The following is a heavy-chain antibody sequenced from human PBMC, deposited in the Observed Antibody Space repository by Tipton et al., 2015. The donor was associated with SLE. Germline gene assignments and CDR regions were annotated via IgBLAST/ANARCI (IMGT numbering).Heavy chain of an antibody. CDR1: GGSITNHY. D-gene: IGHD1-26*01. CDR2: IPYSGTT. CDR3: ARTLGAIAHTVYDAFDI. Sequence: TLSLTCTVSGGSITNHYWNWIRQPPGKGLEWIGYIPYSGTTHDNPSLKSLVTLSVDMSKNQFSLRLTSVTAADTAVYYCARTLGAIAHTVYDAFDIWGQGKMVTVSS. J-gene: IGHJ3*02. V-gene: IGHV4-59*11.